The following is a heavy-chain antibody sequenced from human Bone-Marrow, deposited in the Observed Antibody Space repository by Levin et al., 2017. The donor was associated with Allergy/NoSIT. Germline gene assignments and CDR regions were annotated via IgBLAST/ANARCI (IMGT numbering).Heavy chain of an antibody. V-gene: IGHV3-74*01. CDR2: TNPDGSTT. D-gene: IGHD3-9*01. J-gene: IGHJ4*02. CDR3: ARDLSHSTDWPYFDQ. Sequence: GGSLRLSCAASGFSLSLYWMHWVRQAPGKGLVWVSRTNPDGSTTTYADSVKGRFTISRDNAKNTLYLQMDSLRPEDTALYFCARDLSHSTDWPYFDQLGQGTLVTVSS. CDR1: GFSLSLYW.